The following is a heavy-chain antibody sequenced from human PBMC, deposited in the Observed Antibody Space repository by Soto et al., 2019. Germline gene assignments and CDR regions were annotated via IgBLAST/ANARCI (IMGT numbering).Heavy chain of an antibody. Sequence: QGQLVQSGGEVKKPGASVKVSCKASGYTFTRYGISWVRQAPGQGLEWMGWISGYNGDTKYAQKFQGRVTMTVDTSTTTAHMELRSLTSDARAVYYCAKNGQPPYYYYGMDVWGQGTTVTVSS. D-gene: IGHD2-8*01. J-gene: IGHJ6*02. V-gene: IGHV1-18*01. CDR2: ISGYNGDT. CDR3: AKNGQPPYYYYGMDV. CDR1: GYTFTRYG.